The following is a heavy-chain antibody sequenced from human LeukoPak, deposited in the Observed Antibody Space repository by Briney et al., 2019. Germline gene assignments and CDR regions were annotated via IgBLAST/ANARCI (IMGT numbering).Heavy chain of an antibody. J-gene: IGHJ4*02. Sequence: GGSLRLSCAASGFTFSDYYMSWIRQAPGKGLEWVSYISSSGSTIYYADSVKGRFTISRDNAKNSLYLQMNSLRAEDTAVYYCAKDLYSSSWYPYYFDYWGQGTLVTVSS. CDR3: AKDLYSSSWYPYYFDY. V-gene: IGHV3-11*04. CDR2: ISSSGSTI. CDR1: GFTFSDYY. D-gene: IGHD6-13*01.